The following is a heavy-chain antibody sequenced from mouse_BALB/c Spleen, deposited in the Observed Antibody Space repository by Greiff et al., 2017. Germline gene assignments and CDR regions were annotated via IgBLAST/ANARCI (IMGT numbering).Heavy chain of an antibody. V-gene: IGHV1S29*02. J-gene: IGHJ4*01. CDR2: IYPYNGGT. D-gene: IGHD6-1*01. CDR3: ARSRTGLFAMDY. Sequence: EVKLQESGPELVKPGASVKISCKASGYTFTDYNMHWVKQSHGKSLEWIGYIYPYNGGTGYNQKFKSKATLTVDNSSSTAYMELRSLTSEDSAVYYCARSRTGLFAMDYWGQGTSVTVSS. CDR1: GYTFTDYN.